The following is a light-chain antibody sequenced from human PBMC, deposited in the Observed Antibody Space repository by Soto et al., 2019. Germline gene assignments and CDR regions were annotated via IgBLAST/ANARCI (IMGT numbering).Light chain of an antibody. CDR2: DAS. J-gene: IGKJ1*01. CDR1: QSVSSY. Sequence: EIVLTQSPATLSLSPGERATLSCRASQSVSSYLAWYQHKPGQAPRLLIYDASNRATGIPARFSGSGSGTDFTLTISSLEPEDFAVYYCQQRSHWPPGTFGQGTKVEIK. V-gene: IGKV3-11*01. CDR3: QQRSHWPPGT.